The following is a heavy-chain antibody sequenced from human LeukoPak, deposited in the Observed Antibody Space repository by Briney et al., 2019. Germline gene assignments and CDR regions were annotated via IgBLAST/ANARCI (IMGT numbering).Heavy chain of an antibody. CDR2: IYVTGN. Sequence: TSETLSLTCTVSGGSIGTYYWSWVRQSPGKGLERIGYIYVTGNRYNPYLQSRVTISLDTSRNQFFLKMSSVTAADTAVYYCARHIGGGIEDMDVWGKGTKVTVSS. CDR3: ARHIGGGIEDMDV. CDR1: GGSIGTYY. D-gene: IGHD3-16*02. V-gene: IGHV4-59*08. J-gene: IGHJ6*03.